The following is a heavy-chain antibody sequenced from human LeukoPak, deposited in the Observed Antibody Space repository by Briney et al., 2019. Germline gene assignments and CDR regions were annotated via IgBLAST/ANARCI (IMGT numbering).Heavy chain of an antibody. CDR2: IYYNGSS. CDR3: ARVVVPAAMQNYYYYMDV. Sequence: SETLSLTRAVSGGSISSGGYSWGWIRQPPGKGLVSIGYIYYNGSSFYNPSLKSRVTISVDTSKNQFSLKLSSVTAADTAVYYCARVVVPAAMQNYYYYMDVWGKGTTVTVSS. J-gene: IGHJ6*03. D-gene: IGHD2-2*01. V-gene: IGHV4-30-4*07. CDR1: GGSISSGGYS.